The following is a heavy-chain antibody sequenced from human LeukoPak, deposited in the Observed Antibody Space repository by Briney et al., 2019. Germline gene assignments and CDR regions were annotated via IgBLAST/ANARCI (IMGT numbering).Heavy chain of an antibody. CDR2: ISAQNGNT. V-gene: IGHV1-18*01. D-gene: IGHD5-18*01. Sequence: ASVKVSCKASGYTFSDYRITWVRQAPGQGLEWMGWISAQNGNTNSAQKFRGKVTMTTDTSATTAYMELRSLTSDDTAVYYCARDRLPLPAMVVNWFDPWGQGTLVTVSS. CDR3: ARDRLPLPAMVVNWFDP. CDR1: GYTFSDYR. J-gene: IGHJ5*02.